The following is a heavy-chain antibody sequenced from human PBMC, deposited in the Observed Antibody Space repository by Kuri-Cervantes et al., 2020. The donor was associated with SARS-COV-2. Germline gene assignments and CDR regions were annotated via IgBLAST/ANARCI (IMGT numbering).Heavy chain of an antibody. J-gene: IGHJ4*02. CDR2: ISYDGSNK. Sequence: GGSLRLSCAASGFTFSDYYMSWIRQAPGKGLEWVAVISYDGSNKYYADSVKGRFTISRDNSKNTLYLQMNSLRAEDTAVYYCARDRSTHYFDYWGQGTLVTVSS. CDR3: ARDRSTHYFDY. V-gene: IGHV3-30-3*01. CDR1: GFTFSDYY.